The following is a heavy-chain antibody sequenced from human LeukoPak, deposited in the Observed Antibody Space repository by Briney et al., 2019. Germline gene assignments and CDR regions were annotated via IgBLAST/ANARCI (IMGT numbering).Heavy chain of an antibody. V-gene: IGHV3-11*04. CDR3: ARDRLANEGLQLYEC. D-gene: IGHD5-24*01. J-gene: IGHJ4*02. CDR1: GFILRDYF. Sequence: GGSLTLSCLGSGFILRDYFIGWFRQGPGKGPEWISHISGSGYSKYDADSVKGRFTISRDNAKGSVFLQMNSLRVEDTAVYYCARDRLANEGLQLYECWGQGALVTVSS. CDR2: ISGSGYSK.